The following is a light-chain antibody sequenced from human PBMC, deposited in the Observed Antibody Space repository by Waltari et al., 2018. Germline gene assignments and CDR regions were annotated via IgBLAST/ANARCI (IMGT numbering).Light chain of an antibody. CDR1: SRDIGGSNF. Sequence: QSALTQPPSASGSPGQSVTISCTGTSRDIGGSNFVSWYQQRPGKAPRFLIYDVNKRPSGVSERFSGSKSGNTASLTVSGLQPDDEATYYCSAVAGSNNFGVFGGGTKLTVL. CDR2: DVN. J-gene: IGLJ3*02. CDR3: SAVAGSNNFGV. V-gene: IGLV2-8*01.